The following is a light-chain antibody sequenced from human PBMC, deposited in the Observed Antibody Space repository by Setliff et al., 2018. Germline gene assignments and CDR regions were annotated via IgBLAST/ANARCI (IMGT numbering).Light chain of an antibody. CDR1: SSNIGNNY. CDR3: GTWDSSLSAGDV. V-gene: IGLV1-51*01. Sequence: QSVLTQPPSVSAAPGQKVTISCSGSSSNIGNNYVSWYQQLPGTAPKLLIYDNNKRPSGIPDRFSGSKSGTSATLGITGLQTGDEADYYCGTWDSSLSAGDVFGTGTKGTV. CDR2: DNN. J-gene: IGLJ1*01.